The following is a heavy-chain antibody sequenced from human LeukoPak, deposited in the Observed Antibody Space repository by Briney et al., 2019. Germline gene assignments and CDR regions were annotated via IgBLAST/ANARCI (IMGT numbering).Heavy chain of an antibody. CDR3: ASRSGGDYPYFDY. CDR2: IRYDGSNK. Sequence: GGSLRLSCAASGFTFSSYGMHWVRQAPGKGLEWVAFIRYDGSNKYYADSVKGRFTISRDNSKNTLFLQMNSLRVEDTAVYYCASRSGGDYPYFDYWGQGTLVTVSS. V-gene: IGHV3-30*02. J-gene: IGHJ4*02. CDR1: GFTFSSYG. D-gene: IGHD4-17*01.